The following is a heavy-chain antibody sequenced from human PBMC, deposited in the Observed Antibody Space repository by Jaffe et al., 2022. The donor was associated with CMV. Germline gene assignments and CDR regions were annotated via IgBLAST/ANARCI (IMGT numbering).Heavy chain of an antibody. Sequence: EVQLVESGGGLVQPGGSLRLSCAASGFTFSSYWMHWVRQAPGKGLVWVSRINSDGSSTSYADSVKGRFTISRDNAKNTLYLQMNSLRAEDTAVYYCASPGLVAATFLGYWGQGTLVTVSS. CDR2: INSDGSST. J-gene: IGHJ4*02. D-gene: IGHD2-15*01. CDR1: GFTFSSYW. V-gene: IGHV3-74*01. CDR3: ASPGLVAATFLGY.